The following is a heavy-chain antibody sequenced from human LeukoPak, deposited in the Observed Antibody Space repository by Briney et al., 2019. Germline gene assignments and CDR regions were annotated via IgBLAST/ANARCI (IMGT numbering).Heavy chain of an antibody. CDR2: INHSGST. CDR3: ARGQYYYDSSGYFHFQH. D-gene: IGHD3-22*01. J-gene: IGHJ1*01. Sequence: PSETLSLTCAVYGGSFSGYYWSWIRQPPGKGLEWIGEINHSGSTNYNPSLKSRVTISVDTSKNQFSLKLSSVTAADTAVYYCARGQYYYDSSGYFHFQHWGQGTLVTVSS. V-gene: IGHV4-34*01. CDR1: GGSFSGYY.